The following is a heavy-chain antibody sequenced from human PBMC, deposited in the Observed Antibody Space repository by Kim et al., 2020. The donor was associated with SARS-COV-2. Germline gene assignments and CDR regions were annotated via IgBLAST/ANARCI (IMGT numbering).Heavy chain of an antibody. J-gene: IGHJ6*02. D-gene: IGHD6-19*01. V-gene: IGHV1-46*01. Sequence: ASVKVSCKASGYTFTSYYMHWVRQAPGQGLEWMGIINPSGGSTSYAQKFQGRVTMTRDTSTSTVYMELSSLRSEDTAVYYCARVRIKSGRPGAVAGPNYYYYGMDVWGQGTTVTVSS. CDR1: GYTFTSYY. CDR3: ARVRIKSGRPGAVAGPNYYYYGMDV. CDR2: INPSGGST.